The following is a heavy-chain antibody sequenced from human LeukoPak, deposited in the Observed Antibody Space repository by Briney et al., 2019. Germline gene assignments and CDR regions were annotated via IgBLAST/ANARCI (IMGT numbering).Heavy chain of an antibody. J-gene: IGHJ5*02. CDR2: IYHSGST. D-gene: IGHD3-10*01. CDR3: ARPEDYGSGSSP. CDR1: GYSISSGYY. Sequence: PSETLSLTCTVSGYSISSGYYWGWIRQPPGKGLEWIGSIYHSGSTYYNPSLKSRVTISVDTSKNQFSLKLSSVTAADTAVYYCARPEDYGSGSSPWGQGTLVTVSS. V-gene: IGHV4-38-2*02.